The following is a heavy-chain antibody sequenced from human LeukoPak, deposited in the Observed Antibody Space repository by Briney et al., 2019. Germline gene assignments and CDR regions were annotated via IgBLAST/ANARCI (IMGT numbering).Heavy chain of an antibody. V-gene: IGHV3-9*03. CDR2: ISWNSGSI. CDR1: GFTFADYA. D-gene: IGHD2-2*01. CDR3: VRGSRTSCGSGDWFDP. J-gene: IGHJ5*02. Sequence: PGGSLRLSCAASGFTFADYAMHWVRQAPGKGLEWVSGISWNSGSIGYADSVKGRFTISRDNAKNSLYLRMNSLRAEAMALYYCVRGSRTSCGSGDWFDPWGQGTLVTVSS.